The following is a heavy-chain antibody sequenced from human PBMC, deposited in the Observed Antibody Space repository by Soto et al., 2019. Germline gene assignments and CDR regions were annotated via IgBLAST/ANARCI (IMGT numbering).Heavy chain of an antibody. CDR2: IYHSGST. V-gene: IGHV4-38-2*01. J-gene: IGHJ5*02. Sequence: SETLSLTCAVSGYSISSGYYWGWIRQPPGKGLEWIGSIYHSGSTYYNPSLKSRVTISVDTSKNQFSLKLSSVTAADTAVYYCASVEYQLLMGGWFDPGAREPWSPSPQ. D-gene: IGHD2-2*01. CDR3: ASVEYQLLMGGWFDP. CDR1: GYSISSGYY.